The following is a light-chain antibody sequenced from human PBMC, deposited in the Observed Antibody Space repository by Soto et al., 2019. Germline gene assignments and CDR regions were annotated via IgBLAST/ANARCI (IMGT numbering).Light chain of an antibody. CDR3: LQHNTYPWT. J-gene: IGKJ1*01. CDR1: QGIRND. V-gene: IGKV1-17*01. Sequence: DIQMTQSPSSLSASVGDRVTITCRASQGIRNDLDWYQQKPEQAPKRLIYAASTLQSGVPSRFSGSGSGTEFTLTFSSLQPEDFATYYCLQHNTYPWTFGQGTKVEIK. CDR2: AAS.